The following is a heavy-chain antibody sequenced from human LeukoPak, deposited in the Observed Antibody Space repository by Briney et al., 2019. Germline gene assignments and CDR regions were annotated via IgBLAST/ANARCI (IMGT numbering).Heavy chain of an antibody. CDR1: GSIFTSYW. CDR2: IYPGDSDT. Sequence: GESLQISCKGAGSIFTSYWIGGGRPLAGKGVGGMGIIYPGDSDTRYSPSFQGQVTISAHKSISTAYLQWTSLQASDTAMYYCARRSSSSWYSWGGAFDIWGQGTMVTVSS. D-gene: IGHD6-13*01. J-gene: IGHJ3*02. CDR3: ARRSSSSWYSWGGAFDI. V-gene: IGHV5-51*01.